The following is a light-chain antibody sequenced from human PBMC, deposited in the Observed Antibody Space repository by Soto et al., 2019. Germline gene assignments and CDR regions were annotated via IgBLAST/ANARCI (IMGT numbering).Light chain of an antibody. CDR1: QKVSPW. V-gene: IGKV1-5*01. Sequence: DIRMTQSPSTLSASVGDSVTITCRASQKVSPWLAWYQQKAGKAPKLLIYDVSSLKRGVPSRFSGSGSGTEFTLTISSLQSYDFATYYCQQYESYWGTVGQCTKVEFK. CDR2: DVS. CDR3: QQYESYWGT. J-gene: IGKJ1*01.